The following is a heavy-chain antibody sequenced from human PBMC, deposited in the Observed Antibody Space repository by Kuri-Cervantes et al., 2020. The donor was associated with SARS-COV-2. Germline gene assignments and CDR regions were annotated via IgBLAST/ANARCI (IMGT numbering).Heavy chain of an antibody. V-gene: IGHV3-7*03. D-gene: IGHD2-15*01. Sequence: GESLKISCAASGFTFSSYWMGWVRQAPGKGLEWVANIKQDGSEKYYVDSVKGRFTISRDNAKNSLYLQMNSLRAEDTAVYYCARDGDFWSGYSEGYCSGGSCYPGDWGQGTLVTVSS. J-gene: IGHJ4*02. CDR2: IKQDGSEK. CDR1: GFTFSSYW. CDR3: ARDGDFWSGYSEGYCSGGSCYPGD.